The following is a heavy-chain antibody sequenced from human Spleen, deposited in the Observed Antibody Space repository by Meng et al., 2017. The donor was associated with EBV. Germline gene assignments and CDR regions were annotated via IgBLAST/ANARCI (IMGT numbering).Heavy chain of an antibody. J-gene: IGHJ4*02. Sequence: QGPVQGSGPGPVTPSETLSLNCTVSGGSISGHYWSWIRQPPGKGLEWIGYIYYSGSTNYNPSFKSRVTISVDTSKNQFSLRLRSLTASDTAVYYCASDRGQNYYWGPGTLVTVSS. CDR2: IYYSGST. D-gene: IGHD3-10*01. CDR1: GGSISGHY. V-gene: IGHV4-59*11. CDR3: ASDRGQNYY.